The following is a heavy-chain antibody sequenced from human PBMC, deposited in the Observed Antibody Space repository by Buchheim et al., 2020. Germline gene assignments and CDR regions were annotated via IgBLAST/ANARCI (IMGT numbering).Heavy chain of an antibody. CDR2: ISYTGNT. D-gene: IGHD3-10*01. J-gene: IGHJ4*02. V-gene: IGHV4-30-4*01. Sequence: QLLESGPGLVKPSQTLSLTCNISGGSISSVNFYCSWIRLRPGKGLEWIGYISYTGNTHRNPSLKSRVFVSLDSFKKQVFLNLDSVTAADTAVYFCATGGSSFKSYFDSWGQG. CDR3: ATGGSSFKSYFDS. CDR1: GGSISSVNFY.